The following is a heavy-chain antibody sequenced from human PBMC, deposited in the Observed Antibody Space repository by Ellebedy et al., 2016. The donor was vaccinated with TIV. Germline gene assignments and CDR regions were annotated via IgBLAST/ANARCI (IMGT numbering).Heavy chain of an antibody. J-gene: IGHJ3*02. Sequence: GESLKISCAASGFSFRSYWMSWVRQAPGKGLEWVANINQDGSEQYYVDFVQGRFTISRDNARNSLNLQMNSVRAEDAAVYYCATDGSYGDYRSHTPAFVMWGQGTMVIVSS. CDR3: ATDGSYGDYRSHTPAFVM. CDR1: GFSFRSYW. CDR2: INQDGSEQ. V-gene: IGHV3-7*01. D-gene: IGHD4-17*01.